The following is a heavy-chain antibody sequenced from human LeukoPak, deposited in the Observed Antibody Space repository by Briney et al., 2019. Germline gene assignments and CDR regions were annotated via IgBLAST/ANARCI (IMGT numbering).Heavy chain of an antibody. CDR3: AREQGDIAGATNHDAFDI. CDR2: IYYSGST. J-gene: IGHJ3*02. V-gene: IGHV4-59*01. Sequence: PSETLSLTCTVSGGSISSYYWSWIRQPPGKGLEWIGYIYYSGSTNYNPSLKSRVTISVDTSKNQFSLKLSSVTAADTAVYYCAREQGDIAGATNHDAFDIWGQGTMVTVSS. CDR1: GGSISSYY. D-gene: IGHD1-26*01.